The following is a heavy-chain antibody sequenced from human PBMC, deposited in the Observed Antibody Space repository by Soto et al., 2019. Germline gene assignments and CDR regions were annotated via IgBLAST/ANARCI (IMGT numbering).Heavy chain of an antibody. D-gene: IGHD1-26*01. J-gene: IGHJ4*02. CDR1: GFTFSSYG. CDR2: IWYDGSNK. V-gene: IGHV3-33*01. Sequence: QVQLVESGGGVVQPGRSLRLSCAASGFTFSSYGMHWVRQAPGKGLEWVAVIWYDGSNKYYADSVKGRFTISRDNSKNTLYLQMNSLRAEDTAVYYCARDPVVGATNFDYWGQGTLVTVSS. CDR3: ARDPVVGATNFDY.